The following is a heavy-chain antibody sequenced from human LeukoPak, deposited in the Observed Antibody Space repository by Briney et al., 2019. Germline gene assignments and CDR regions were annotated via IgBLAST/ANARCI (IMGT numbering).Heavy chain of an antibody. CDR2: INPSGGNT. V-gene: IGHV1-46*01. Sequence: ASVKVSCRASGYTFTRYYIHWVRQAPGQGLEWMGIINPSGGNTNYAQKFLDRVTLTRDTSSRTVYMELSGMRSEDTAVYYCARDWNWGSSDAFDIWGQGTMVTVSS. D-gene: IGHD7-27*01. CDR3: ARDWNWGSSDAFDI. CDR1: GYTFTRYY. J-gene: IGHJ3*02.